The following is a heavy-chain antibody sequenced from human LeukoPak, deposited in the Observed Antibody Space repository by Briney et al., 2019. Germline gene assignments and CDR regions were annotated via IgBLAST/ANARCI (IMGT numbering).Heavy chain of an antibody. D-gene: IGHD5-24*01. J-gene: IGHJ4*02. CDR1: GFTFSSYG. CDR2: ISGSGGST. CDR3: VKDDGWVQYAN. V-gene: IGHV3-23*01. Sequence: GGSLRLSCAASGFTFSSYGMSWVRQAPGKGLEWVSAISGSGGSTYYADSGKGRFIISRDNSKNTVYLQMNSLSAEDAAVYYCVKDDGWVQYANWGQGTLVTVSS.